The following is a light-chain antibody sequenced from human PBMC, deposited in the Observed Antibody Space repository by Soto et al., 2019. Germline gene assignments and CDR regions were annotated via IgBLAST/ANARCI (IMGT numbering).Light chain of an antibody. V-gene: IGLV2-14*01. Sequence: QSSLTQPASVSVSPGQSITISCTGTSSDVGGYNSVSWYRQDPGKAPKLMIYDVTNRPSGVSNRFSGSKSGNTASLTISGLQAEDEADYYCSSFTSSITYVFGPGTRSPS. CDR3: SSFTSSITYV. CDR1: SSDVGGYNS. J-gene: IGLJ1*01. CDR2: DVT.